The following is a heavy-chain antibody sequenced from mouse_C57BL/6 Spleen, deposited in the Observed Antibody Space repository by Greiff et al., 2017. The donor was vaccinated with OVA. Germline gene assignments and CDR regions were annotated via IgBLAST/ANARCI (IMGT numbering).Heavy chain of an antibody. J-gene: IGHJ2*01. D-gene: IGHD2-4*01. CDR2: IDPSDSYT. Sequence: VQLQQPGAELVMPGASVKLSCKASGYTFTSYWMHWVKQRPGQGLEWIGEIDPSDSYTNYNQKFKGKSTLTVDKSSSTAYMQLSILTSEDSAVYYCARRDYDYAFDYWGQGTTLTVSS. CDR3: ARRDYDYAFDY. CDR1: GYTFTSYW. V-gene: IGHV1-69*01.